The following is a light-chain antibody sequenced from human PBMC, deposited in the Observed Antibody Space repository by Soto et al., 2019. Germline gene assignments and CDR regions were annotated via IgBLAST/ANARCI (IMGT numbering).Light chain of an antibody. Sequence: DIQMTQPPSSLSTSVGDRVTITCRASQGISTFLNWYQQKPGKAPRLLIYAASRLQSGVPARFSGSGAETDFTLTITSLQPEDFGIYHCQQRYATVRPIGGGTKV. CDR3: QQRYATVRP. J-gene: IGKJ4*01. V-gene: IGKV1-39*01. CDR1: QGISTF. CDR2: AAS.